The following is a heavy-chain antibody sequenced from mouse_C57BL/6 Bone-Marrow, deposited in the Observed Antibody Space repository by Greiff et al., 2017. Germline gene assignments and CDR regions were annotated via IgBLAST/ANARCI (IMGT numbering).Heavy chain of an antibody. CDR2: ISSGGSYT. CDR3: ARPAWGFAY. V-gene: IGHV5-6*02. J-gene: IGHJ3*01. CDR1: GFTFSSYG. D-gene: IGHD4-1*01. Sequence: EVKLVESGGDLVKPGGSLKLSCAASGFTFSSYGMSWVRQTPDKRLEWVATISSGGSYTYYPDSVKGRFTISRDNAKNTLYLQMSSLKSEDTAMYYCARPAWGFAYWGQGTLVTVSA.